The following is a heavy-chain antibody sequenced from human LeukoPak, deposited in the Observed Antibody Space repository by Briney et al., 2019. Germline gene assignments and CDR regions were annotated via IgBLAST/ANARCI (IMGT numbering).Heavy chain of an antibody. CDR3: SSPIFSSMPGRPVDY. CDR1: GFNLSGSA. V-gene: IGHV3-73*01. Sequence: PRGSLSPSFAASGFNLSGSAMYWVRQASGKGLEWVGRIRSKANNYATSYAASQKGRFIISRDDSKNTVYLQMDSLKTEDTAVYFCSSPIFSSMPGRPVDYWGQGTLVRVSS. D-gene: IGHD3-3*01. CDR2: IRSKANNYAT. J-gene: IGHJ4*02.